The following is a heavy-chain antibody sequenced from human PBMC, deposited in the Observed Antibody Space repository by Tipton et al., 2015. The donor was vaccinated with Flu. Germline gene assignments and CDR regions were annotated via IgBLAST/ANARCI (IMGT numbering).Heavy chain of an antibody. Sequence: TLSLTCGVSGYSISTGYYWGWIRQPPGKGLEWIGSISHSGSTYYKPSLKSRVTISLDRPKNQFSLRLTSVTAADTAVYYRARRDYSNYVSEPKNWFDPWGQGTLVTVSS. CDR2: ISHSGST. D-gene: IGHD4-11*01. CDR3: ARRDYSNYVSEPKNWFDP. V-gene: IGHV4-38-2*01. CDR1: GYSISTGYY. J-gene: IGHJ5*02.